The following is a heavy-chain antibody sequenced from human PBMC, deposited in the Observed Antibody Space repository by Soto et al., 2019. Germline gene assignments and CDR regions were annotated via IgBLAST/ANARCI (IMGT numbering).Heavy chain of an antibody. CDR1: GGTFSSYT. J-gene: IGHJ4*02. Sequence: QVQLVQSGAEVKKPGSSVKVSCKASGGTFSSYTISWVRQAPGQGLEWMGRIIPILGIANYAQKFQGRVTITADKSTSTAYMELSSLRSEDTAVYYCARNGHHQPWVDYWGQGTLVTVSS. CDR2: IIPILGIA. D-gene: IGHD7-27*01. V-gene: IGHV1-69*02. CDR3: ARNGHHQPWVDY.